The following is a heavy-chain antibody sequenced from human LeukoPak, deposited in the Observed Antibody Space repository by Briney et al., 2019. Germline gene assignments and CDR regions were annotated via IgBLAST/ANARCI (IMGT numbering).Heavy chain of an antibody. D-gene: IGHD3-10*02. CDR2: ISGSGGDGGTT. V-gene: IGHV3-23*01. J-gene: IGHJ4*02. Sequence: GGSLRLSCAASGFTFSTYTVSWVRQAPGKGLEWVSAISGSGGDGGTTNYADSVKGRFTISRDNSKNTLYLRMNSLRAEDTAVYSCVFYYAWGVFYGAQGPLAPVPS. CDR3: VFYYAWGVFY. CDR1: GFTFSTYT.